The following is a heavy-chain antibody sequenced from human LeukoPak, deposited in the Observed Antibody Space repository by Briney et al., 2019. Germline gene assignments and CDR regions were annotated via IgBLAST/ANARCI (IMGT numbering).Heavy chain of an antibody. J-gene: IGHJ4*02. V-gene: IGHV4-30-4*08. D-gene: IGHD4-17*01. CDR2: IYYSGST. CDR1: GGSISSGDYY. Sequence: SQTLSLTCTVSGGSISSGDYYWSWLRQPPGKGLEWIGYIYYSGSTYYNPSLKSRVTISVDTSKNQFSLKLSSVTAADTAVYYCARTTVTTGRCLDYWGQGTLVTVSS. CDR3: ARTTVTTGRCLDY.